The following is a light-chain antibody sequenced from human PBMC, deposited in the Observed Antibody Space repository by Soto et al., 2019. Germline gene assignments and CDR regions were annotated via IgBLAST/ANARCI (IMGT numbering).Light chain of an antibody. V-gene: IGLV2-8*01. CDR1: SSDVGGYNY. J-gene: IGLJ3*02. CDR3: KTYTGIKTWV. CDR2: EVN. Sequence: QSALTQPPSASGSPGQSVTISCTGTSSDVGGYNYVSWYQQHPGKAPKVMIYEVNKRPSGVPDRFSGSKSGNTASLTISGLQAEDEADYYCKTYTGIKTWVFGGGTKLTVL.